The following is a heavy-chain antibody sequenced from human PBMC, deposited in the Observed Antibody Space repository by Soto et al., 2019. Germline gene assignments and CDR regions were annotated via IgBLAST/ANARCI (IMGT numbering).Heavy chain of an antibody. D-gene: IGHD1-26*01. CDR1: GGTFDNFI. V-gene: IGHV1-69*13. Sequence: SVKVSCKASGGTFDNFIMNWVRQTPGRGLEWMGGIVPMLGTPTYAEKFKGRVTISATGSTSTMYMEVTSLRSEDTAIYYCARNGTYSASLSQYSGMDVWGQGTTVTSP. CDR2: IVPMLGTP. J-gene: IGHJ6*02. CDR3: ARNGTYSASLSQYSGMDV.